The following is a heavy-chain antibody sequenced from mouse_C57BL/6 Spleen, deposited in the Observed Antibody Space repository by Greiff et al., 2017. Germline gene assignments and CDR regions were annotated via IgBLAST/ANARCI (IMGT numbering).Heavy chain of an antibody. CDR3: ARYSGWWYFDV. CDR2: IRNKANGYTT. J-gene: IGHJ1*03. D-gene: IGHD1-2*01. Sequence: EVQVVESGGGLVQPGGSLSLSCAASGFTFTDYYMSWVRQPPGKALEWLGFIRNKANGYTTEYSASVKGRFTISRDNSQSILYLQMNALRAEDSATYYCARYSGWWYFDVWGTGTTVTVSS. V-gene: IGHV7-3*01. CDR1: GFTFTDYY.